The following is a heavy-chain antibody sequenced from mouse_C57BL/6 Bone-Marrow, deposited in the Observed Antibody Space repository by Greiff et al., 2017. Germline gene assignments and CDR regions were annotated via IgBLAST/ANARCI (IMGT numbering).Heavy chain of an antibody. J-gene: IGHJ4*01. CDR2: ISSGSSTI. CDR3: ARGGPRRYAMDY. CDR1: GFTFSDYG. V-gene: IGHV5-17*01. D-gene: IGHD2-10*02. Sequence: EVKLMESGGGLVKPGGSLKLSCAASGFTFSDYGMHWVRQAPEKGLEWVAYISSGSSTIYYADTLKGRFTISRANAKNTLFLQMTSLRSEDTAMYYCARGGPRRYAMDYWGQGTSVTVSS.